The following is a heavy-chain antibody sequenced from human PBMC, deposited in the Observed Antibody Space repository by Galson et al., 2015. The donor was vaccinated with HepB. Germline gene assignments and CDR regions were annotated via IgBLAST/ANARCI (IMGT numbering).Heavy chain of an antibody. CDR1: GFAFSGFG. Sequence: SLRLSCAASGFAFSGFGMHWVRQAPGKGLEWVAVVWFDGTNKYYADSVKGRFTISRDNSKNTLYLQMNSLRDEDTAEYYCAREKGRYYFDYWGQGALVTVSS. J-gene: IGHJ4*02. CDR3: AREKGRYYFDY. V-gene: IGHV3-33*01. CDR2: VWFDGTNK.